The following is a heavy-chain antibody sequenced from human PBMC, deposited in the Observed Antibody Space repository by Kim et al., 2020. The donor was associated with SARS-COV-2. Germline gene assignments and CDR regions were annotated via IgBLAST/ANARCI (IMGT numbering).Heavy chain of an antibody. V-gene: IGHV1-18*01. CDR2: ISADNGNT. CDR3: ARDPSITIYGYFDY. CDR1: GYTFTSYG. Sequence: ASVKVSCKASGYTFTSYGISWVRQAPGQGLEWMGWISADNGNTNYAQKLQGRVTMTTDTSTSTAYMELRSLRSDDTAVYYCARDPSITIYGYFDYWGQGTLVTVSS. D-gene: IGHD3-9*01. J-gene: IGHJ4*02.